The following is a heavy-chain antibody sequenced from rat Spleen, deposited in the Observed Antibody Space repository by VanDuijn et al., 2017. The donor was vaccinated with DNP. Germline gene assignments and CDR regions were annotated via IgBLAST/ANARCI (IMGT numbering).Heavy chain of an antibody. J-gene: IGHJ4*01. Sequence: EVQLVESGGGLVQPGGSLRLSCAVSGFTFSNYDMAWVRQAPKKGLEWAATIRYDGSDSYYRDSVKGRFTISRDSAKSTLYLQMDSLRSEDTATYYCARHDYGGAYAMDVWGQGTSVTVSS. CDR3: ARHDYGGAYAMDV. D-gene: IGHD1-11*01. V-gene: IGHV5-7*01. CDR2: IRYDGSDS. CDR1: GFTFSNYD.